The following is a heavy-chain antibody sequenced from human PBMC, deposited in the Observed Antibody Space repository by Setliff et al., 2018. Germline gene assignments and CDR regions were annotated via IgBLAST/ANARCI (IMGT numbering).Heavy chain of an antibody. V-gene: IGHV4-61*02. CDR1: GGSISSGSYY. CDR2: IYTSGST. D-gene: IGHD3-10*01. CDR3: GRVDFTMIQGVVGH. J-gene: IGHJ1*01. Sequence: SETLSLTCTVSGGSISSGSYYWSWIRQPAGKGLEWIGRIYTSGSTNYNPSLKSRVTISVDTSKNQFSLKLSSVTAADTAVYYCGRVDFTMIQGVVGHWGQGTLVTVSS.